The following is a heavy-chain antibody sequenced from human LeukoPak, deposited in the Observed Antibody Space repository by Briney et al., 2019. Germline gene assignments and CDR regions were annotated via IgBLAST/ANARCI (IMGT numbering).Heavy chain of an antibody. Sequence: GGSLRLSCAASGFTFSSYWMNWARQAPGKGLEWVSSISSSSSYIYYADSVKGRFTISRDNAKNSLYLQMNSLRAEDTAVYYCARERSAAGTPFEDYWGQGTLVTVSS. CDR1: GFTFSSYW. J-gene: IGHJ4*02. CDR2: ISSSSSYI. D-gene: IGHD6-13*01. CDR3: ARERSAAGTPFEDY. V-gene: IGHV3-21*01.